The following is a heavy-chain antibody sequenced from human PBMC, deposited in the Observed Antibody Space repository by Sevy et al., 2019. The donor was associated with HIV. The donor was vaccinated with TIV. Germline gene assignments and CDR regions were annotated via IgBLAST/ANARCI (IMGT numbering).Heavy chain of an antibody. CDR1: GFTFSNAW. V-gene: IGHV3-15*01. CDR3: TTGKYSSGWYYFDY. Sequence: GGSLRLSCAASGFTFSNAWMSWVRQAPGKGLEWVGRIKSKTDGGTTDYAAPVKGGFTISRDDSKNTLYLQMNSLKTEDTAVYYCTTGKYSSGWYYFDYWGQGTLVTVSS. D-gene: IGHD6-19*01. CDR2: IKSKTDGGTT. J-gene: IGHJ4*02.